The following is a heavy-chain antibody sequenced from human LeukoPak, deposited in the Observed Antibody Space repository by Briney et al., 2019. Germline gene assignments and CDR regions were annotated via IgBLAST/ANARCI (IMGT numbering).Heavy chain of an antibody. Sequence: GGSLRLSCAASGSTFSSYGMHWVRQAPGKGLEWVAVIWYDGSNKYYADSVKGRFTISRDNSKNTLYLQMNSLRAEDTAVYYCARDGRGYSYGPWGYYYYYGMDVWGQGTTVTVSS. CDR1: GSTFSSYG. CDR3: ARDGRGYSYGPWGYYYYYGMDV. V-gene: IGHV3-33*01. CDR2: IWYDGSNK. J-gene: IGHJ6*02. D-gene: IGHD5-18*01.